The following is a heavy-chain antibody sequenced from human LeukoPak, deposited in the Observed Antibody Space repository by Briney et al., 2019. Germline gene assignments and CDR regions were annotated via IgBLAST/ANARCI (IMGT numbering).Heavy chain of an antibody. CDR2: ISYDGSNK. CDR1: GFTLSSYA. Sequence: GGSLRLSCAASGFTLSSYAMHWVRQAPGKGLEWVAVISYDGSNKYYADSVKGRFTISRDNSKNTLYLQMNSLRAEDTAVYYCARGPLVVAGGDYWGQGTLVTVSS. J-gene: IGHJ4*02. V-gene: IGHV3-30-3*01. D-gene: IGHD2-15*01. CDR3: ARGPLVVAGGDY.